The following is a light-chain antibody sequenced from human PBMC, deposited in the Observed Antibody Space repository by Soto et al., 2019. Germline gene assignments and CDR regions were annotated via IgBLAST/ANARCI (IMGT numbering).Light chain of an antibody. Sequence: QPVLTQSPSASASLGASVKLTCTLSSGHSTYAIAWHQQQPEKGPRYLMKLNSDGSHSKGDGIPDRFSGSSSGAERYLTISSLQSEDEADYYCPTWGTGIQVIFGGGTKLTVL. J-gene: IGLJ2*01. CDR2: LNSDGSH. V-gene: IGLV4-69*01. CDR3: PTWGTGIQVI. CDR1: SGHSTYA.